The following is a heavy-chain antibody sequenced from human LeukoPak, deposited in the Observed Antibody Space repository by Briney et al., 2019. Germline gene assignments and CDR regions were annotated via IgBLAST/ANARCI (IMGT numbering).Heavy chain of an antibody. CDR2: ISGSGDST. D-gene: IGHD3-10*01. CDR1: GFTFSSYA. V-gene: IGHV3-23*01. CDR3: AKIHYGSGSWGAFDI. Sequence: PGGSLRLSCAASGFTFSSYAMSWVRQAPGKGLEGVSAISGSGDSTYYADYVNGRFTISRDNSKNTMYLQMNSLRAEDTAVYYCAKIHYGSGSWGAFDIWGQGTMVTVSS. J-gene: IGHJ3*02.